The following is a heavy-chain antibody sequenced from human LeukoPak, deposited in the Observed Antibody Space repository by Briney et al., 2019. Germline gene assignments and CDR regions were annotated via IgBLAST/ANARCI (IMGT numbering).Heavy chain of an antibody. D-gene: IGHD5-24*01. CDR1: GGSISSYY. Sequence: SETLSLTCTVSGGSISSYYWRWIRQPPGEGREWLGYIYYSGSTNYNPSLKRRVTIPVATSKTQFSLKLSSITAADTAVYYCAGRRDGYNYPFDHWGQGTLVTVSS. CDR3: AGRRDGYNYPFDH. CDR2: IYYSGST. J-gene: IGHJ4*02. V-gene: IGHV4-59*01.